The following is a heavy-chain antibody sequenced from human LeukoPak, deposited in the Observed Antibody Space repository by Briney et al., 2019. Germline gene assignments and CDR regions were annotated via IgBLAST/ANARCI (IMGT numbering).Heavy chain of an antibody. D-gene: IGHD2-8*01. CDR1: GGSISSYY. CDR2: IYYSGST. V-gene: IGHV4-59*01. J-gene: IGHJ3*02. CDR3: ARRLYDAFDI. Sequence: PSETLSLTCTVSGGSISSYYWSWIRQPPGKGLEWTGYIYYSGSTNYNPSLKSRVTISVDTSKNQFSLKLSSVTAADTAVYYCARRLYDAFDIWGQGTMVTVSS.